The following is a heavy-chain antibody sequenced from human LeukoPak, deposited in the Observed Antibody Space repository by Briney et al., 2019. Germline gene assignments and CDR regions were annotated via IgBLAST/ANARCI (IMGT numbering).Heavy chain of an antibody. Sequence: ASVKVSCKASGYTFTSYGISWVRQAPGQGLEWMGWISAYNGNTNYAQKLQGRVTMTTDTSTSTAYMELRSLRSDDTAVYYCARGGRLRYFDWLLIGEYYFDYWGQGTLVNVSS. V-gene: IGHV1-18*01. D-gene: IGHD3-9*01. CDR2: ISAYNGNT. CDR1: GYTFTSYG. J-gene: IGHJ4*02. CDR3: ARGGRLRYFDWLLIGEYYFDY.